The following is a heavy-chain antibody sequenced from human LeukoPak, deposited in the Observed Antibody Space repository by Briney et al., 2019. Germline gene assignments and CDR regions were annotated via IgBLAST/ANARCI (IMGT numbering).Heavy chain of an antibody. V-gene: IGHV3-48*04. D-gene: IGHD3-3*01. CDR1: GFTFSGYS. Sequence: GGSLRLSCAASGFTFSGYSMNWVRQAPGKGLEWVSGISSINSGSNIYYADSVKGRFTISRDNDKNSLYLQMNSLRAEDTAVYYCARKTRMTIFGVVTRWFDPWGQGTLVTVSS. CDR2: ISSINSGSNI. CDR3: ARKTRMTIFGVVTRWFDP. J-gene: IGHJ5*02.